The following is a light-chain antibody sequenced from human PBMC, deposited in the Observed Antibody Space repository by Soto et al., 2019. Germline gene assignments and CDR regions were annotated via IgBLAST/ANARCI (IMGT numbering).Light chain of an antibody. J-gene: IGKJ4*01. Sequence: EMVVTQSPATLSMSPGGRATLSCRTSESISRNLAWYQQKLGQAPRLLIYGASTRATGVPDRFTGSGSGTDFILTITSLQSEDFGIYYCQQRSNWPLTFGGGTKVDIK. V-gene: IGKV3-15*01. CDR2: GAS. CDR1: ESISRN. CDR3: QQRSNWPLT.